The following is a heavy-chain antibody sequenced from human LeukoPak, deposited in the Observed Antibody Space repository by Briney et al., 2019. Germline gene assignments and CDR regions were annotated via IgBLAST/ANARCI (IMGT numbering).Heavy chain of an antibody. CDR2: ITSSGTYN. Sequence: GGSLRLSCAASGFTFSNYNMNWVRQAPGKAMEWVSSITSSGTYNFYADSVRGRFTISRDNAKNSLYLQMNSLRAEDTAVYYCARRAGAYSHPYDYWGQGTLVTVSS. V-gene: IGHV3-21*04. CDR1: GFTFSNYN. D-gene: IGHD4/OR15-4a*01. J-gene: IGHJ4*02. CDR3: ARRAGAYSHPYDY.